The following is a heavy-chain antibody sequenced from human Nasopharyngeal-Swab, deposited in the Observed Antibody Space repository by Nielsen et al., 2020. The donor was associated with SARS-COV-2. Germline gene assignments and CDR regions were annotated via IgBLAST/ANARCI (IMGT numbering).Heavy chain of an antibody. CDR2: IYYSGST. CDR1: GGSASSGNYY. J-gene: IGHJ3*02. V-gene: IGHV4-61*01. Sequence: LRLSCTVSGGSASSGNYYWSWIRQPPGKGLEWIGYIYYSGSTNYNPSLKSRVTISVDTSKSQFSLKLSSVTAADTAVYYCARDARLLWFGETSYDAFDIWGQGTMVTVSS. D-gene: IGHD3-10*01. CDR3: ARDARLLWFGETSYDAFDI.